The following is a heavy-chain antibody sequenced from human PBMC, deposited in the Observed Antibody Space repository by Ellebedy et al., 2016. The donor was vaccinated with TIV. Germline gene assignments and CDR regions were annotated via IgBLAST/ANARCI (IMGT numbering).Heavy chain of an antibody. Sequence: GESLKISXAASGFTFRSYAMSWVRQAPGKGLEWVAAISGSGGSTLHADSVKGRFTISRDNSRNTLYLQMNSLRAEDTAVYFCAKSQKGLRHLITYYYSAMDVWGQGTTVTVSS. J-gene: IGHJ6*02. CDR3: AKSQKGLRHLITYYYSAMDV. V-gene: IGHV3-23*01. CDR1: GFTFRSYA. D-gene: IGHD1-14*01. CDR2: ISGSGGST.